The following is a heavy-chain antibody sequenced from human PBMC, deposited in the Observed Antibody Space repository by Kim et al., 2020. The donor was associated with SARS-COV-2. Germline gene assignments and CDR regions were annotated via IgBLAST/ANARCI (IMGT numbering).Heavy chain of an antibody. J-gene: IGHJ4*02. V-gene: IGHV3-15*01. CDR3: TTFDYGDYEGRHS. CDR1: GLSFSRAW. D-gene: IGHD4-17*01. CDR2: IKTKSDGGTT. Sequence: GGSLRLSCTTSGLSFSRAWMTWVRQAPGKGLEWVCRIKTKSDGGTTAYAAPVKGRFTISSDDSKSTLYLQMNSLKTEDTAVYYCTTFDYGDYEGRHSWGQGTLVTVSS.